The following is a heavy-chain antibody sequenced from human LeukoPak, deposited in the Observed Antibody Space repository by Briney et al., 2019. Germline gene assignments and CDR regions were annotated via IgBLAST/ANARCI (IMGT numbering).Heavy chain of an antibody. D-gene: IGHD2-15*01. CDR2: ISNTGSTI. Sequence: NPGGSLRLSCAPSGFTFSDYYMSWIRQAPGKGLEWVSYISNTGSTIYYADSVKGRFTISRDNAENSLYLLMNSLRAEDTAVYYCARDRGDCSGGSCYLKYFDYWGQGTLVTVSS. CDR3: ARDRGDCSGGSCYLKYFDY. J-gene: IGHJ4*02. CDR1: GFTFSDYY. V-gene: IGHV3-11*01.